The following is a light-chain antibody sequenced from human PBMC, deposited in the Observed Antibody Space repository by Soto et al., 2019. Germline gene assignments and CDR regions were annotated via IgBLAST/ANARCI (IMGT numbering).Light chain of an antibody. Sequence: QPVLTQPPSASATPGQRVALSCTGSDSNIGSNTVNWFQQLPGAAPKLLIYGNTQRPSGVPDRFSGSRSGTSASLVISGLQSEDEADYYCAAWDDSLYGYVFGTGTKLTVL. CDR3: AAWDDSLYGYV. J-gene: IGLJ1*01. CDR1: DSNIGSNT. CDR2: GNT. V-gene: IGLV1-44*01.